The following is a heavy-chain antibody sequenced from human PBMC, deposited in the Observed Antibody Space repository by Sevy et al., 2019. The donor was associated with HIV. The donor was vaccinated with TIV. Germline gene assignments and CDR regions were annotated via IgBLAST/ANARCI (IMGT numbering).Heavy chain of an antibody. CDR1: AFTFSTYA. D-gene: IGHD3-16*01. CDR2: ITGSVGAT. Sequence: GGSLRLSCAASAFTFSTYAMNWVRQAPGKGLEWVSSITGSVGATNYADSVKGRFTISRDNSKNTLYLKINSLRAEDTAVYYCAKSSIDYYYFDYWGQGTLVTVSS. CDR3: AKSSIDYYYFDY. V-gene: IGHV3-23*01. J-gene: IGHJ4*02.